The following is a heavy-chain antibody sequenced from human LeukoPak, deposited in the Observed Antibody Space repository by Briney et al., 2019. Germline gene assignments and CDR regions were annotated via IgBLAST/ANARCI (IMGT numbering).Heavy chain of an antibody. Sequence: ASVKVSCKASGYTFTGYYMHWVRQAPGQGLEWVGWINPNSGGTNYAQKFQGRVTMTRDTSISTAYMELSRLRSDDTAVYYCAKVKRYCSSTSCYSLFDYWGQGTLVTVSS. CDR1: GYTFTGYY. CDR2: INPNSGGT. V-gene: IGHV1-2*02. D-gene: IGHD2-2*01. CDR3: AKVKRYCSSTSCYSLFDY. J-gene: IGHJ4*02.